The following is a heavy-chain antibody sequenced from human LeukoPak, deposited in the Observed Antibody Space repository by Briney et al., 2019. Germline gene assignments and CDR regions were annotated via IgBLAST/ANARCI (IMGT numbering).Heavy chain of an antibody. CDR1: GGTFSSYA. J-gene: IGHJ4*02. V-gene: IGHV1-69*13. Sequence: ASVKVSCEASGGTFSSYAISWVRQAPGQGLEWMGGIIPIFGTANYAQKFQGRVTITADESTSTAYMELSSLRSEDTAVYYCARDYDFWSGYYKDWGQGTLVTVSS. CDR3: ARDYDFWSGYYKD. CDR2: IIPIFGTA. D-gene: IGHD3-3*01.